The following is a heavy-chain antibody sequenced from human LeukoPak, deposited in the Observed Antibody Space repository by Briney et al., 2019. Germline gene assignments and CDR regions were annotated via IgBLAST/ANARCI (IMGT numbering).Heavy chain of an antibody. D-gene: IGHD2-15*01. V-gene: IGHV3-21*01. CDR3: ARGSGPFDY. J-gene: IGHJ4*02. Sequence: PGGSLRLSCAASGFTFSSYAMSWVRQAPGKGLEWVSSISSSSSYIYYADSVKGRFTISRDNAKNSLYLQMNSLRAEDTAVYYCARGSGPFDYWGQGTLVTVSS. CDR2: ISSSSSYI. CDR1: GFTFSSYA.